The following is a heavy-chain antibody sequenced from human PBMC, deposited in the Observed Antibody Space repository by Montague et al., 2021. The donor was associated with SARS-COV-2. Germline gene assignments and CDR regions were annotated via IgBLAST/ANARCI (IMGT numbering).Heavy chain of an antibody. CDR3: AIDQGLSCWFDP. V-gene: IGHV4-59*02. Sequence: SETLSLTCTVSGGSVSTYYWSWLRQPPGKGLEWIGFLYFSGSATTYNPSLKSLVTISIDTSKNQFSLYLSFVTAADTAVYFCAIDQGLSCWFDPWGQGTLVAVSS. CDR2: LYFSGSAT. CDR1: GGSVSTYY. D-gene: IGHD1-26*01. J-gene: IGHJ5*02.